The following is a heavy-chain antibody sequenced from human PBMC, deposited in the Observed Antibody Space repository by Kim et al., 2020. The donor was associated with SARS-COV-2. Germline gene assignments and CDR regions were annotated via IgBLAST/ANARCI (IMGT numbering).Heavy chain of an antibody. Sequence: GGSLRLSCAASGFTFSSYAMSWVRQAPRKGLEWVSSITDSGGSTSYAASVKGRFTISRDNSKNTLYLQMNSLRAEDTALYYCAKSGQLDNWGQGTLVTVSS. CDR1: GFTFSSYA. CDR3: AKSGQLDN. D-gene: IGHD5-12*01. V-gene: IGHV3-23*01. CDR2: ITDSGGST. J-gene: IGHJ4*02.